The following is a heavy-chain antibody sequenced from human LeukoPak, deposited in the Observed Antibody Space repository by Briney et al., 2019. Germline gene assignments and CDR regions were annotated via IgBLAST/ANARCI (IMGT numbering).Heavy chain of an antibody. CDR3: VRGSRVYCGGDCYYY. Sequence: SETLSLTCTVFGGSFSGYYWSWIRQPPDKGLEWIGEINPSGSTNYNPSLKTRVTISTDTSKYHFSLNLNSVTAADTGVYYCVRGSRVYCGGDCYYYWGQGTLVTVSS. CDR2: INPSGST. V-gene: IGHV4-34*01. D-gene: IGHD2-21*02. J-gene: IGHJ4*02. CDR1: GGSFSGYY.